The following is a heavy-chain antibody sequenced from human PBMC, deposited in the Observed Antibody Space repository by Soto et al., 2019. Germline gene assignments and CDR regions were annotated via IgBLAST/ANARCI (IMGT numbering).Heavy chain of an antibody. J-gene: IGHJ1*01. Sequence: ASVKVSCKASGYTLTTDGISWVRQAPGQRLEWMGWISAYNGNTNYAQKLQGRVTMTTDTSTSTAYMELRSLRSDDTAVYYCARDLGVVVTATPTFQHWGQGTLVTVSS. CDR2: ISAYNGNT. CDR3: ARDLGVVVTATPTFQH. D-gene: IGHD2-21*02. CDR1: GYTLTTDG. V-gene: IGHV1-18*01.